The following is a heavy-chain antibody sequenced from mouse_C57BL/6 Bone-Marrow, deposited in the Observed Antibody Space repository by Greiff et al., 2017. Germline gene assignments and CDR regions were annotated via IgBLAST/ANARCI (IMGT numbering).Heavy chain of an antibody. CDR3: ARSYGSSYWYFDV. CDR1: GYAFSSSW. D-gene: IGHD1-1*01. J-gene: IGHJ1*03. Sequence: QVQLQQSGPELVKPGASVKISCKASGYAFSSSWMNWVKQRPGKGLEWIGRISPGDGDTNYNGKFKGKATLTADKSSSTAYMQLSSLTSEDSAVYFCARSYGSSYWYFDVWGTGTTVTVSS. CDR2: ISPGDGDT. V-gene: IGHV1-82*01.